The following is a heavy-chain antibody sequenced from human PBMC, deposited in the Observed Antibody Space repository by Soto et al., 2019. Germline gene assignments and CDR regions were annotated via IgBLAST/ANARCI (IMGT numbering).Heavy chain of an antibody. CDR2: IHSDGSST. CDR3: AVRGGYTTPFDY. J-gene: IGHJ4*02. Sequence: PGGSLILSCGAAGITLRSYWMYWVRQAPGKGLVWVSRIHSDGSSTSYADSVKGRFTISRDNTKNTLHLQMNGLRAEDTAVYYCAVRGGYTTPFDYWGQGTLVTVSS. V-gene: IGHV3-74*01. D-gene: IGHD2-2*02. CDR1: GITLRSYW.